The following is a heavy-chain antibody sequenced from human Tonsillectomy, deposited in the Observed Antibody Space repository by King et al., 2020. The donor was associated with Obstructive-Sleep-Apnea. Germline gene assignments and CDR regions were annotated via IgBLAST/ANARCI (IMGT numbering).Heavy chain of an antibody. CDR2: ITSSSNYI. J-gene: IGHJ4*02. V-gene: IGHV3-21*01. CDR3: ARRDNYYDSN. D-gene: IGHD3-22*01. Sequence: VQLVESGGGLVKPGGSLRLSCAASGFTFSSYSMNWVRQAPGKGLEWVSSITSSSNYIYYADSVKGRFTISRDNAKNLLYLQMNSLRAEDTAVYYCARRDNYYDSNWGQGTLVTVSS. CDR1: GFTFSSYS.